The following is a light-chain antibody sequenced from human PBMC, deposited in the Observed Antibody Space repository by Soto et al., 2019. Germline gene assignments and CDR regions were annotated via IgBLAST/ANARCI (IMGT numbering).Light chain of an antibody. CDR3: AAWDDSLNGYV. CDR2: SNN. V-gene: IGLV1-44*01. CDR1: SSNIGSNS. Sequence: QSVLTQPPSASGTPGQRVTISCSGSSSNIGSNSVSWYQQLPGTAPKLLIYSNNQRPSGVPDRFSGSKSGTSASLAISGLQSGDEADYYCAAWDDSLNGYVFRTGTKLTVL. J-gene: IGLJ1*01.